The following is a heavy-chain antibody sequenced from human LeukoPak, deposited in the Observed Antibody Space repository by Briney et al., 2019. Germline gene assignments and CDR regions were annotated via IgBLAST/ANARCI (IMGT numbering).Heavy chain of an antibody. J-gene: IGHJ4*02. CDR2: INDDGSDT. V-gene: IGHV3-74*01. Sequence: GGSLRLSCAASGFTFKLYWMHWVRQVPGKRPVWVSRINDDGSDTIYADSVKGRFTISRDNSKNTLYLQMNSLRAEDTAVYYCARYDGGSGPFDYWGQGTLVTVSS. CDR3: ARYDGGSGPFDY. D-gene: IGHD3-10*01. CDR1: GFTFKLYW.